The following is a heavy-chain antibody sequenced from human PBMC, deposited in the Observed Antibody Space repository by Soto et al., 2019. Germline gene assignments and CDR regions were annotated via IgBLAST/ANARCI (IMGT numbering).Heavy chain of an antibody. CDR3: ARSPQTSNYDILTGYWNDAFDI. CDR2: IIPILGIA. CDR1: GGTFSSYT. D-gene: IGHD3-9*01. V-gene: IGHV1-69*02. Sequence: SVKVSCKASGGTFSSYTISWVRQAPVQGLEWMGRIIPILGIANYAQKFQGRVTITADKSTSTAYMELSSLRSEDTAVYYCARSPQTSNYDILTGYWNDAFDIWGQGTMVTVSS. J-gene: IGHJ3*02.